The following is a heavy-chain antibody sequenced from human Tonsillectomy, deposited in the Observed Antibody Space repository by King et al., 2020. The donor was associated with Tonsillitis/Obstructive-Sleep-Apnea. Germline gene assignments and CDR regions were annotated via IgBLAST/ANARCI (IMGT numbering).Heavy chain of an antibody. CDR3: ARAPSSRYDFWSGYYPYYYYYGMDV. J-gene: IGHJ6*02. CDR1: GGSISSYY. CDR2: IYYSGST. V-gene: IGHV4-59*01. D-gene: IGHD3-3*01. Sequence: PLQESGPGLVKPSETLSLTCTVSGGSISSYYWSWIRQPPGKGLEWIGYIYYSGSTNYNPSLKSRVTISVDTSKNQFSLKLSAVTAADTAVYYCARAPSSRYDFWSGYYPYYYYYGMDVWGQGTTVTVSS.